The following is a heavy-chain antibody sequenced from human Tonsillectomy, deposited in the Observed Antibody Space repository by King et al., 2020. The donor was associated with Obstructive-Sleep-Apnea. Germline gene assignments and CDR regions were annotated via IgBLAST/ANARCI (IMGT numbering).Heavy chain of an antibody. CDR3: ARARLTYYHYAMDV. J-gene: IGHJ6*02. D-gene: IGHD3-9*01. V-gene: IGHV4-34*01. Sequence: VQLPQWGAGLLKPSETLSLTCAVSGGSFSGYDWSLLRQPPGKGLEWIGEISHSGSTKYNPSLKSRINISIDTSKSQFSLKLSSVTAADTAVYYCARARLTYYHYAMDVWGPGTTVTVSS. CDR2: ISHSGST. CDR1: GGSFSGYD.